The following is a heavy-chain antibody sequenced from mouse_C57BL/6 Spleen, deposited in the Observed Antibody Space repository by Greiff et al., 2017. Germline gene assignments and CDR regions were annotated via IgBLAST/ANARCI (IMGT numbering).Heavy chain of an antibody. J-gene: IGHJ2*01. D-gene: IGHD1-1*01. CDR2: ISDGGSYT. V-gene: IGHV5-4*01. CDR3: ARDGSGYFDY. CDR1: GFTFSSYA. Sequence: EVKLMESGGGLVKPGGSLKLSCAASGFTFSSYAMSWVRQTPEKRLEWVATISDGGSYTYYPDNVKGRFTISRDNAKNNLYLQMSHLKSEDTAMYYCARDGSGYFDYWGQGTTRTVSS.